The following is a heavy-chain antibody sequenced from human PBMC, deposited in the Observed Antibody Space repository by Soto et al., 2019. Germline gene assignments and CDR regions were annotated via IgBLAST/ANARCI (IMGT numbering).Heavy chain of an antibody. D-gene: IGHD3-10*01. CDR3: ATSYGSGYRVFYY. Sequence: ASVKVSCKASGDTFSFYTINWVRQAPGLGLEWMGRVNPILSMSNYAQKFQGRVTMTADKSTSTAYMELRSLRSEDTAFYYCATSYGSGYRVFYYWGKGALVTVSS. CDR2: VNPILSMS. V-gene: IGHV1-69*02. CDR1: GDTFSFYT. J-gene: IGHJ4*02.